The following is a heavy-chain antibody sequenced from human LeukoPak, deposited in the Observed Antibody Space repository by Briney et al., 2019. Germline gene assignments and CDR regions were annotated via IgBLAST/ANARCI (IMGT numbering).Heavy chain of an antibody. CDR3: ARGAYICSGGSCHKY. V-gene: IGHV3-53*01. Sequence: GGSLRLSCAASGFTVSSNYMSRVRQAPGKGLEWVSVIYSGGTTNYADSVKGRFTISRDNAKNSLYLQMNSLRAEDTAVYYCARGAYICSGGSCHKYWGQGTLVTVSS. CDR2: IYSGGTT. CDR1: GFTVSSNY. D-gene: IGHD2-15*01. J-gene: IGHJ4*02.